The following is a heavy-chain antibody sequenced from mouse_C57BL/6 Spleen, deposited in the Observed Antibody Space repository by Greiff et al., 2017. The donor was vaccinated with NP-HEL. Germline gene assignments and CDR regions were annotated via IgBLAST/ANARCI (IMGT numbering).Heavy chain of an antibody. CDR3: ALVYYDYDGYFDY. CDR1: GYTFTSYW. D-gene: IGHD2-4*01. V-gene: IGHV1-64*01. Sequence: QVQLKQPGAELVKPGASVKLSCKASGYTFTSYWMHWVKQRPGQGLEWIGVIHPNSGSTNYNEKFKSKATLTVDKSTSTAYMHLSSLTSEDSAVYYCALVYYDYDGYFDYWGQGTTLTVSS. J-gene: IGHJ2*01. CDR2: IHPNSGST.